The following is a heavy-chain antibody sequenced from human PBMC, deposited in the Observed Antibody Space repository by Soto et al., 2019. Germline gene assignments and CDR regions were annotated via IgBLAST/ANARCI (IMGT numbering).Heavy chain of an antibody. D-gene: IGHD3-3*01. J-gene: IGHJ4*02. V-gene: IGHV3-43*01. CDR3: AKDMHDFWSGSLDY. Sequence: GGSLRLSCAASGFTFDDYTMHWVRQAPGKGLEWVSLISWDGGSTYYADSVKGRFTISRDNSKNSLYLQMDSLRTEDTALYYCAKDMHDFWSGSLDYCGPGTLLTVSS. CDR2: ISWDGGST. CDR1: GFTFDDYT.